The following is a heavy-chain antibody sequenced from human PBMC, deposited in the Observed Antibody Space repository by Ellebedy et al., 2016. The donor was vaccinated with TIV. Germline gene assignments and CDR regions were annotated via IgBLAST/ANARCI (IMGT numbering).Heavy chain of an antibody. D-gene: IGHD3-3*01. J-gene: IGHJ5*01. Sequence: SETLSLXCVVSGGSFSAYFWSWIRHSPGKGLEWIGEITQSGKTNYNRALKSRVSISLDTSRNQFSLRLTSVTAADTAVYFCVRDQGPQFLWFDPWGQGALVSVSS. V-gene: IGHV4-34*01. CDR2: ITQSGKT. CDR1: GGSFSAYF. CDR3: VRDQGPQFLWFDP.